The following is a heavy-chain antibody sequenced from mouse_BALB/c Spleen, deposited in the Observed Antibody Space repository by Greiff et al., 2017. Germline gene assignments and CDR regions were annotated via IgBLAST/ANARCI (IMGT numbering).Heavy chain of an antibody. CDR1: GFDFSRYW. V-gene: IGHV4-1*02. D-gene: IGHD2-3*01. J-gene: IGHJ4*01. Sequence: DVKLQESGGGLVQPGGSLKLSCAASGFDFSRYWMSWVRQAPGKGLEWIGEINPDSSTINYTPSLKDKFIISRDNAKNTLYLQMSKVRSEDTALYNCARSYDGYYAMDYWGQGTSVTVSS. CDR3: ARSYDGYYAMDY. CDR2: INPDSSTI.